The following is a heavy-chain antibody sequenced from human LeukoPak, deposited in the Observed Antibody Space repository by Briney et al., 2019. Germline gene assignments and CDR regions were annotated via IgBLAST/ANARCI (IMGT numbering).Heavy chain of an antibody. Sequence: ASVKVSCKASGYTFTSYDINWVRQATGQGLEWMGWMNPNSGNTGYAQKFQGRVTITRNTSTSTAYMELSSLRSEDTAVYYCARSMVRGVILLDYWGQGTLVTVSS. V-gene: IGHV1-8*03. CDR1: GYTFTSYD. J-gene: IGHJ4*02. CDR2: MNPNSGNT. D-gene: IGHD3-10*01. CDR3: ARSMVRGVILLDY.